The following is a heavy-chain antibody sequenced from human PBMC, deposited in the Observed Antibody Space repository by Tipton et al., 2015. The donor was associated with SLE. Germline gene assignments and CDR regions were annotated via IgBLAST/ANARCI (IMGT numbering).Heavy chain of an antibody. Sequence: GLVKPSETLSLTCGVYGGSFSGGSFSVYYWAWIRQPPGKGLEWIGEINDRGTTNYNASLKSRVTISLDTSENQFSLKLSSVTAADTAEYYCARASNGYGFFDYWGQGILVTVSS. D-gene: IGHD5-12*01. V-gene: IGHV4-34*01. J-gene: IGHJ4*02. CDR3: ARASNGYGFFDY. CDR1: GGSFSGGSFSVYY. CDR2: INDRGTT.